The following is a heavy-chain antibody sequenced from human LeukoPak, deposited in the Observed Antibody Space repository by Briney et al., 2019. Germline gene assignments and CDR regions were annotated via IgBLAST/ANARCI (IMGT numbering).Heavy chain of an antibody. CDR3: ARGKWLVTGVWFDP. D-gene: IGHD6-19*01. CDR1: GYTFTSYD. Sequence: ASVKVSCKASGYTFTSYDINWVRQATGQGLEWMGWMNPNSGNTGYAQKFQGRVTMTRNTSISTAYMELSSLRSEDTAVYYCARGKWLVTGVWFDPWGQGTLVTVSS. J-gene: IGHJ5*02. V-gene: IGHV1-8*01. CDR2: MNPNSGNT.